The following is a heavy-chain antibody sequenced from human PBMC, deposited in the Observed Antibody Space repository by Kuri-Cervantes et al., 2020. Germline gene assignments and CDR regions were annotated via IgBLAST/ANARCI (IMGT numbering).Heavy chain of an antibody. Sequence: ASVKVSCKASGYTFTSYDINWVRQATGQGLEWMGWMNPNSGNTGYAQKFRGRVTMTRNTSISTAYMELSSLRSEDTAVYYCARGTYYDILTGYLHYYGMDVWGQGTTVTVSS. D-gene: IGHD3-9*01. J-gene: IGHJ6*02. CDR3: ARGTYYDILTGYLHYYGMDV. CDR1: GYTFTSYD. CDR2: MNPNSGNT. V-gene: IGHV1-8*01.